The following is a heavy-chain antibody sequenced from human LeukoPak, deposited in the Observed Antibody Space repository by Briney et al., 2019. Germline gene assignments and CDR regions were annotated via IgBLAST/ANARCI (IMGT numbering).Heavy chain of an antibody. CDR1: GFTFKRYH. Sequence: GGSLRLSCAASGFTFKRYHMSWVRQAPGKGLEWVSAISGSGGSTYYADSVKGRFTISRDNSKNTLYLQMNSLRAEDTAVYYCAKDRRVVFDYWGQGTLVTVSS. J-gene: IGHJ4*02. CDR2: ISGSGGST. V-gene: IGHV3-23*01. CDR3: AKDRRVVFDY.